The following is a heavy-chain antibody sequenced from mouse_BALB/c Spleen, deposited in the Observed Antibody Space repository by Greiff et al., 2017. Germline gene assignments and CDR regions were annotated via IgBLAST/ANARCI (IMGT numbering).Heavy chain of an antibody. D-gene: IGHD1-1*01. CDR2: ISPYNDGT. Sequence: VLLQQSGPELVKPGASVKMSCKASGYTFTSYVMHWVKQKPGQGLEWIGYISPYNDGTKYNDKFKGKATLTSDKSSSTAYMELSSLTSEDSAVYDCARALRWFAYWGQGTLVTVSA. CDR3: ARALRWFAY. CDR1: GYTFTSYV. J-gene: IGHJ3*01. V-gene: IGHV1-14*01.